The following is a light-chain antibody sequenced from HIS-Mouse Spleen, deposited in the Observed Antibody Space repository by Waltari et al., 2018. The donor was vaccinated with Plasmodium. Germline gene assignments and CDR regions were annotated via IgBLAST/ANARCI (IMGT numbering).Light chain of an antibody. CDR1: QSVLYSSNHKNY. J-gene: IGKJ2*01. CDR3: QQYYSTPYT. CDR2: WAS. V-gene: IGKV4-1*01. Sequence: DIVMTQSPDSLAVALGERATSNCKSSQSVLYSSNHKNYLAWYQQKPGQPPKLLIYWASTRESGVPDRFSGSGSGPDFTLTISSLQAEDVAVYYCQQYYSTPYTFGQGTKLEIK.